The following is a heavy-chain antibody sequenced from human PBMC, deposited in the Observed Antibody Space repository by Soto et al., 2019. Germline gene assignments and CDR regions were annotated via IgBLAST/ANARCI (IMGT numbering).Heavy chain of an antibody. CDR2: ISAYNGNT. D-gene: IGHD6-19*01. J-gene: IGHJ5*02. Sequence: ASVKVSCKASGYTFTSCGISWVRQAPGQGLEWMGWISAYNGNTNYAQKLQGRVTMTTDTSTSTAYMELRSLRSDDTAVYYCARDLRVKYSSGWYWFDPWGQGTLVTVSS. CDR3: ARDLRVKYSSGWYWFDP. CDR1: GYTFTSCG. V-gene: IGHV1-18*04.